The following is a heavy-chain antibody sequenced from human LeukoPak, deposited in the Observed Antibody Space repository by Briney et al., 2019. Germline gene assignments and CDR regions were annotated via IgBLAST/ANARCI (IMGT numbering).Heavy chain of an antibody. CDR3: ARDSTSIAALNWFDP. J-gene: IGHJ5*02. Sequence: GGSLRLSCAASGFTFSSYWMSWVRQAPGKGLEWVANIKQDGSEKYYVDSEKGRFTISRDNAKNSLYLQMNSLRAEDTAVYYCARDSTSIAALNWFDPWGQGTLVTVSS. CDR1: GFTFSSYW. D-gene: IGHD6-6*01. V-gene: IGHV3-7*01. CDR2: IKQDGSEK.